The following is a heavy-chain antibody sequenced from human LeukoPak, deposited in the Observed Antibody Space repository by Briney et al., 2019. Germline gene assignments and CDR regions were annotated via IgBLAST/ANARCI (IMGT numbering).Heavy chain of an antibody. CDR3: ARDPDYNWNYEA. J-gene: IGHJ5*02. D-gene: IGHD1-1*01. CDR2: IYQSGST. V-gene: IGHV4-30-2*01. CDR1: GVSISSGGSY. Sequence: SETLSLTCTVSGVSISSGGSYWSWIRQPPGKGLEWIGYIYQSGSTYYNSSLKSRVSISVDRSKNQFSLKLSSVTAADTAVYYCARDPDYNWNYEAWGQGTLVTVSS.